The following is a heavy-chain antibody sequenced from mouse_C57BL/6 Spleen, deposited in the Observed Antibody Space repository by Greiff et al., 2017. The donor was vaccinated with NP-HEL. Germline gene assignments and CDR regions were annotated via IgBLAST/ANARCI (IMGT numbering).Heavy chain of an antibody. CDR2: IWTGGGT. Sequence: QVQLQQSGPGLVAPSQSLSITCTVSGFSLTSYAISWVRQPPGKGLEWLGVIWTGGGTNYNSALKSRLSISKDNSKSQVFLKMNSLQTGDTARYYCAREYYGSSWDYAMDYWGQGTSVTVSS. CDR3: AREYYGSSWDYAMDY. CDR1: GFSLTSYA. J-gene: IGHJ4*01. D-gene: IGHD1-1*01. V-gene: IGHV2-9-1*01.